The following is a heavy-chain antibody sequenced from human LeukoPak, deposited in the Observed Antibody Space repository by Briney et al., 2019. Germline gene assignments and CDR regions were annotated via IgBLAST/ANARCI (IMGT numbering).Heavy chain of an antibody. CDR3: ARALQLEPLDY. V-gene: IGHV4-59*01. CDR1: GGSISSYY. J-gene: IGHJ4*02. CDR2: IYYSGST. D-gene: IGHD6-13*01. Sequence: SETLSLTCTVSGGSISSYYWSWIRQPPGNGLEWIGYIYYSGSTNYNPSLKSRVTISVDTSKNQFSLKLSSVTAADTAVYYCARALQLEPLDYWGQGTLVTVSS.